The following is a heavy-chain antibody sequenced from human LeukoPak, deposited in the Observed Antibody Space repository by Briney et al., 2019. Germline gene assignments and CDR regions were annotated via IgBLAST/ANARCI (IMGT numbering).Heavy chain of an antibody. V-gene: IGHV3-23*01. CDR1: GFTFSTYA. D-gene: IGHD5-24*01. J-gene: IGHJ4*02. Sequence: GGALRLSCAASGFTFSTYAMSWVRQAPGKGLEWVSGLYGNGGGIYYADSVRGRFTISRDNSRNTLYLQMNSLRADDTAVYYCAKALRPDGRWDIDHWGQGTLVIVSS. CDR2: LYGNGGGI. CDR3: AKALRPDGRWDIDH.